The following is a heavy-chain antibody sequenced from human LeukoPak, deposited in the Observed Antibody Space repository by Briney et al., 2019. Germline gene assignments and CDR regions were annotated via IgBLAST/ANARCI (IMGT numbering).Heavy chain of an antibody. CDR3: ARDGWYTRAYFDY. J-gene: IGHJ4*02. V-gene: IGHV4-30-4*01. Sequence: SQTLSLTCTVSGGSISSADYYWSWIRQPPGKGLEWIGYIYYSGSTYYNPSLKSRVTISLDTSKDQFSLKLTSLTAADTAVYYCARDGWYTRAYFDYWGQGTLVTVSS. CDR2: IYYSGST. CDR1: GGSISSADYY. D-gene: IGHD6-19*01.